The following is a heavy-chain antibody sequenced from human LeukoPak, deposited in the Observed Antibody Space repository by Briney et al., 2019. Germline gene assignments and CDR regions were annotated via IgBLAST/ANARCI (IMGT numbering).Heavy chain of an antibody. Sequence: GGSLRLSCTASGFTFGDYAMSWFRQAPGKGLEWVSSISSSSNYIYYADSLKGRFTISRDNAKNSLFLQMNSLRAEDTALYYCAREGLVAPNAFDVWGQGTMVTVSS. CDR1: GFTFGDYA. V-gene: IGHV3-21*01. CDR2: ISSSSNYI. CDR3: AREGLVAPNAFDV. D-gene: IGHD5-12*01. J-gene: IGHJ3*01.